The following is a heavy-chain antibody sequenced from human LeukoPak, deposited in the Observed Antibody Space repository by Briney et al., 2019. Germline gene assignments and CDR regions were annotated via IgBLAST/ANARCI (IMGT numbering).Heavy chain of an antibody. D-gene: IGHD3-10*01. V-gene: IGHV3-48*04. J-gene: IGHJ3*02. CDR3: ARDYYYGSGSFAFDI. CDR1: GFTFSSYS. Sequence: GGSLRLSCAASGFTFSSYSMNWVRQAPGKGLEWVSNISSSSSTIYYADSVKGRFTISRDNAKNSLYLQMNSLRAEDTAVYYCARDYYYGSGSFAFDIWGQGTMVTVSS. CDR2: ISSSSSTI.